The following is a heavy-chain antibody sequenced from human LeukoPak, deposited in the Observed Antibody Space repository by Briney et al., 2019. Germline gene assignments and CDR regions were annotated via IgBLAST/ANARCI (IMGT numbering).Heavy chain of an antibody. J-gene: IGHJ4*02. Sequence: HPGRSLRLSCAASGFCFSTYGIHWVRQAPGKGLEWVAVIWSDGSHKYYADSVKGRFTISRDNSKSTLFLLMNSLRAEDTAVYYCARDRGYSNFDYWGQGTLLTVSS. CDR3: ARDRGYSNFDY. CDR2: IWSDGSHK. CDR1: GFCFSTYG. D-gene: IGHD4-11*01. V-gene: IGHV3-33*01.